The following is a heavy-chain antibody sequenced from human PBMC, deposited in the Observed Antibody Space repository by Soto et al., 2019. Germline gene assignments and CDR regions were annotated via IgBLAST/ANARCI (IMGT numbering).Heavy chain of an antibody. V-gene: IGHV4-30-4*01. Sequence: PSETLSLTCTVSGDSIRSGNHYWSWIRQPPGKGLEWIGYIYYSGSTYYSPSLKSRVTISVDTSKNQFSLKLSSVTAADTAVYYCARGEYDILTGSNWFDPWGQGTLVTVSS. D-gene: IGHD3-9*01. CDR1: GDSIRSGNHY. CDR2: IYYSGST. CDR3: ARGEYDILTGSNWFDP. J-gene: IGHJ5*02.